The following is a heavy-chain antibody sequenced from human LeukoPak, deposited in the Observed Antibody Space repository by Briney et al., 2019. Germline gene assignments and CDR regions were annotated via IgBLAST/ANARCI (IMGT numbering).Heavy chain of an antibody. J-gene: IGHJ3*02. CDR1: GGPIGSHY. CDR3: ARDYYDSRGEAFDI. V-gene: IGHV4-59*11. D-gene: IGHD3-22*01. CDR2: IYYSGTT. Sequence: PSETLSLTCTVSGGPIGSHYWSWIRQPPGEGLEWIGYIYYSGTTSYNPSLKSRVTISVDTSKNQFSLKLSSVTAADTAVYYCARDYYDSRGEAFDIWGLGTMVTVSS.